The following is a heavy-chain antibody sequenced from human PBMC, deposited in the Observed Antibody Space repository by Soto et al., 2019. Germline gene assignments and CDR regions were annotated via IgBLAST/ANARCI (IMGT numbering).Heavy chain of an antibody. J-gene: IGHJ4*01. CDR3: AKDHISKGIYYFAY. CDR1: GFTFTNYA. V-gene: IGHV3-23*01. Sequence: EVQLLESGGTLAQPGGSLRLSCAASGFTFTNYAMSWVRQAPGKGLEWVSSISDSGDRIYYADSAKGRFTISRDNSRNTLFLELNSLRAEDTAVYFCAKDHISKGIYYFAYWGQGTLVSVSS. CDR2: ISDSGDRI.